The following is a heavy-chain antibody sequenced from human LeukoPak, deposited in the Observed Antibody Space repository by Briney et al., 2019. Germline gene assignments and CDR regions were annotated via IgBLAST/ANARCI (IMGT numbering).Heavy chain of an antibody. CDR2: INPNSGGT. CDR1: GYTFTGYY. D-gene: IGHD2-15*01. J-gene: IGHJ4*02. V-gene: IGHV1-2*06. CDR3: ARERAGLPIDY. Sequence: ASVKVSCKASGYTFTGYYMHWVRQAPGQGLEWMGRINPNSGGTDYAQKFQGRVTMTRDTSISTAYMELSRLRSDDTAVYYCARERAGLPIDYWGQGTLVTVSS.